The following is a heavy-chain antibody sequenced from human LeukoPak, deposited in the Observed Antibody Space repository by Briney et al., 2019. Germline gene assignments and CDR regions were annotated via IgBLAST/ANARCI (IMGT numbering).Heavy chain of an antibody. D-gene: IGHD2-15*01. CDR2: ISYDGSNT. V-gene: IGHV3-30-3*01. J-gene: IGHJ4*02. CDR3: ARDSRYIVVVPSTLPPNYYYYY. CDR1: GFTFSSYA. Sequence: GRSLRLSCAASGFTFSSYAMHWVRQAPGKGLEWVAVISYDGSNTYYADSVKGRFTISRDNSKKTLYLQMNSLRAEDTAVYYCARDSRYIVVVPSTLPPNYYYYYCHEGTVVTVSS.